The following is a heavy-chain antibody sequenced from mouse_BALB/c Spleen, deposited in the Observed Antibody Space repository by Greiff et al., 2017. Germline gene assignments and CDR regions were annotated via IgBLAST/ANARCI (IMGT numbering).Heavy chain of an antibody. D-gene: IGHD2-1*01. CDR2: IDPENGDT. CDR3: NAYGNLFAY. Sequence: EVQLQQSGAELVRPGASVKLSCTASGFNIKDYYMHWVKQRPEQGLEWIGWIDPENGDTEYAPKFQGKATMTADTSSNTAYLQLSSLTSEDTAVYYCNAYGNLFAYWGQGTLVTVSA. V-gene: IGHV14-4*02. J-gene: IGHJ3*01. CDR1: GFNIKDYY.